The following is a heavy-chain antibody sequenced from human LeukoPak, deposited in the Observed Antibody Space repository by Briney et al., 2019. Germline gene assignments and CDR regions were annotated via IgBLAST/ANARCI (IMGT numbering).Heavy chain of an antibody. CDR2: IYYSGST. D-gene: IGHD3-10*01. J-gene: IGHJ4*02. Sequence: SQTLSLTCTVSGGSISSGGYYWSWIRQHPGKGLERIGYIYYSGSTYYNPSLKSRVTISVDTSKNQFSLKLSSVTAADTAVYYCARAEITMVRGVIDYWGQGTLVTVSS. CDR3: ARAEITMVRGVIDY. CDR1: GGSISSGGYY. V-gene: IGHV4-31*03.